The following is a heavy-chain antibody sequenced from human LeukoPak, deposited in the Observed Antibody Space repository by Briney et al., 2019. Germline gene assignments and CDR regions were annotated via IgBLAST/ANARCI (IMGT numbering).Heavy chain of an antibody. J-gene: IGHJ6*03. CDR1: GGSISSSSYY. V-gene: IGHV4-39*01. Sequence: SETLSLTCTVSGGSISSSSYYWGWIRQPPGKGLEWIGSIYYSVSTYYNPSLKSRVTISVDTSKNQFSLKLSSVTAADTAVYYCARHVMGRGDSFYYYYSYMDVWGKGTTVTLSS. D-gene: IGHD4-17*01. CDR2: IYYSVST. CDR3: ARHVMGRGDSFYYYYSYMDV.